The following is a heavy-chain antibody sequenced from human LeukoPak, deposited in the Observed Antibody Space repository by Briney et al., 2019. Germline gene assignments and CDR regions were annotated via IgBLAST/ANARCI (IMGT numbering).Heavy chain of an antibody. V-gene: IGHV3-15*01. J-gene: IGHJ4*02. CDR3: TTERNWTIDY. D-gene: IGHD1-1*01. Sequence: PGGSLRLSCAASGFTFSDPWMSWVRQAPGKGLEWVGRIKSKTDGGTTDYAAPVKGGFTISRDDPKNTLYLQMNNLNSEDTAVYYCTTERNWTIDYWGQGTLVTVSS. CDR1: GFTFSDPW. CDR2: IKSKTDGGTT.